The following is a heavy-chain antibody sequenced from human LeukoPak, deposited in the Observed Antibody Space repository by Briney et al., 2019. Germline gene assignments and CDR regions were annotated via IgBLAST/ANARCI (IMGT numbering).Heavy chain of an antibody. CDR1: GGSISGYY. CDR3: AREEGSSPLRVAFDI. D-gene: IGHD1-26*01. CDR2: IHYSGTT. J-gene: IGHJ3*02. V-gene: IGHV4-59*12. Sequence: ASETLSLTCTVSGGSISGYYWSWLRQSPGKGLEWIGYIHYSGTTFYNPSLKSRVIISVDRSKSQFSLNLTSVTAADTAVYYCAREEGSSPLRVAFDIWGQGTMVTVSS.